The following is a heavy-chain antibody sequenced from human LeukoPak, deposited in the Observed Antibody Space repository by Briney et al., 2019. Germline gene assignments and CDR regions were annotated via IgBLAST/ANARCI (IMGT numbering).Heavy chain of an antibody. Sequence: GGSLRLSCAASGFTFSDYYMSWLRQAPGKGLEWVSYINGDSSTIYYADSVKGRFTISRDNAENSLYLQMNSLRAEDTAVYYCARELNYYYYYMDVWGKGTTVTVSS. CDR1: GFTFSDYY. CDR3: ARELNYYYYYMDV. V-gene: IGHV3-11*04. CDR2: INGDSSTI. J-gene: IGHJ6*03.